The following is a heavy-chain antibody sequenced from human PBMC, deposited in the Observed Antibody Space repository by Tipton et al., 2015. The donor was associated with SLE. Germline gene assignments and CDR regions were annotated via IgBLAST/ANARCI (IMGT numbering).Heavy chain of an antibody. CDR2: LYHSGSA. V-gene: IGHV4-39*07. CDR1: GDSISSTSYF. Sequence: TLSLTCSVSGDSISSTSYFWAWIRQPPGKGLEWIGSLYHSGSAFYNPSIKSRVTISLDTSKSQFSLRLTSITAADTAMYYCATTVTTTPSYGAFDIWGQGTMVTVSS. D-gene: IGHD4-17*01. J-gene: IGHJ3*02. CDR3: ATTVTTTPSYGAFDI.